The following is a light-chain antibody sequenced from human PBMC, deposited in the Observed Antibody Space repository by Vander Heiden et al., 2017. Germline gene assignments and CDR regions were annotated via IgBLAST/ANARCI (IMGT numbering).Light chain of an antibody. Sequence: QSALPHPRSVSGSPGPSVTISCTGTSSDVGGENYVAWYQQQPGKAPKLMIYDVSKRPSGVPDRFSGAKSGNTASLTITGLQAEDEADYYCCSYAGSYPVVFGGGTKLTVL. V-gene: IGLV2-11*01. J-gene: IGLJ2*01. CDR3: CSYAGSYPVV. CDR1: SSDVGGENY. CDR2: DVS.